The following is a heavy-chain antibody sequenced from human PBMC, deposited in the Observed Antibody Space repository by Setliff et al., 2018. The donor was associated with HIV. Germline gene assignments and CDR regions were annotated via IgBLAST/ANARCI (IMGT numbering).Heavy chain of an antibody. CDR2: IYPNSGGT. D-gene: IGHD2-8*01. Sequence: ASVKVSCKASGYTFTSYYMHWVRQAPGQGLEWMGRIYPNSGGTNFAQKFQGRVTMTRDTSISTAYMELSRLTSDDTAVYYCATKVYCTNGVCLDAFDIWGQGTMVTVSS. V-gene: IGHV1-2*06. CDR3: ATKVYCTNGVCLDAFDI. J-gene: IGHJ3*02. CDR1: GYTFTSYY.